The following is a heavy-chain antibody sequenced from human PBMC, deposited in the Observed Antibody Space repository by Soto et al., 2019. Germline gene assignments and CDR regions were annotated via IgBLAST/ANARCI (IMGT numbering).Heavy chain of an antibody. Sequence: EVQLVESGRGLVQPGGSLRLSCAVSGFSFSSYWMHWVRQAPGKGLEWVSRINSDGSRTYYADSVKGRFTISRDNAKNTLYLQMNSLRAEDTAVYYCARVRVGSSNWFDPWGQGTLVTVSS. V-gene: IGHV3-74*01. CDR1: GFSFSSYW. CDR2: INSDGSRT. J-gene: IGHJ5*02. CDR3: ARVRVGSSNWFDP. D-gene: IGHD6-6*01.